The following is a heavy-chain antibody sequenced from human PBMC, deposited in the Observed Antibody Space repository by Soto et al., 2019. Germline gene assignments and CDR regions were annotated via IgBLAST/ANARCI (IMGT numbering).Heavy chain of an antibody. D-gene: IGHD3-22*01. CDR3: ARDYYKYYDSSGYYRSPAY. CDR2: ISFDGSDK. V-gene: IGHV3-30-3*01. Sequence: GGSLRLSCAASGFTFSSYAMHWVRQAPGKGLEWVALISFDGSDKDYADSVKGRFTISRDNSRNTLFLQMNSLRAEDTAVYYCARDYYKYYDSSGYYRSPAYWGQGTLVTVSS. CDR1: GFTFSSYA. J-gene: IGHJ4*02.